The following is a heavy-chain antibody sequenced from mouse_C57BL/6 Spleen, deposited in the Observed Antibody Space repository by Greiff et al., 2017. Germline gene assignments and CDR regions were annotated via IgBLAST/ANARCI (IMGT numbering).Heavy chain of an antibody. CDR2: INPSSGYT. CDR3: AREGVLRQWGFAY. V-gene: IGHV1-7*01. Sequence: QVQLKQSGAELAKPGASVKLSCKASGYTFTSYWMHWVKQRPGQGLEWIGYINPSSGYTKYNQKFKDKATLTADKSSSTAYMQLSSLTYEDSAVYYCAREGVLRQWGFAYWGQGTLVTVSA. D-gene: IGHD1-1*01. J-gene: IGHJ3*01. CDR1: GYTFTSYW.